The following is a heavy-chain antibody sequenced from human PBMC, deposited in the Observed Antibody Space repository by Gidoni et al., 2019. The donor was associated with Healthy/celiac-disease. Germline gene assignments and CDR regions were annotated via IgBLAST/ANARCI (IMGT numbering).Heavy chain of an antibody. D-gene: IGHD3-10*01. CDR1: GGTFSSYA. Sequence: QVQLVQSGAEVKKPGSSVKVSCKASGGTFSSYAISWVRQAPGQGLEWMGGIIPIFGTANYAQEFQGRVTITADESTSTAYMELSSLRSEDTAVYYCARGGYYGSGSPIDYWGQGTLVTVSS. CDR2: IIPIFGTA. V-gene: IGHV1-69*01. J-gene: IGHJ4*02. CDR3: ARGGYYGSGSPIDY.